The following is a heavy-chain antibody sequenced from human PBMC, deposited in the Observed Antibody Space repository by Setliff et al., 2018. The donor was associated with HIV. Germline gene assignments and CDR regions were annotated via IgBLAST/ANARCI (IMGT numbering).Heavy chain of an antibody. D-gene: IGHD5-18*01. CDR1: GGSISSGGYY. CDR3: ARGSRGYSYAYYYYYMDV. Sequence: SETLSLTCTVSGGSISSGGYYWSWIRQHPGKGLEWIGYIYYSGSTYYNPSLKSRVTISVDTSKNQVSLKLRSVTAADTAVYYCARGSRGYSYAYYYYYMDVWGKGTTVTVSS. J-gene: IGHJ6*03. V-gene: IGHV4-31*03. CDR2: IYYSGST.